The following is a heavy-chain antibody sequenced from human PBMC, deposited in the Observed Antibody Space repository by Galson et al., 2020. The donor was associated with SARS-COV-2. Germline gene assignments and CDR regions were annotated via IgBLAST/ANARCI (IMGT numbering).Heavy chain of an antibody. D-gene: IGHD3-10*01. V-gene: IGHV3-30*18. Sequence: GGSLRLSCAASGFTFSNFGMHWVRQAPGKGLEWVAIISYHGSSQYYADSVKGRFTISRDNSKNMLFLQMNSLRAEDTAIYYCAKDKTMVRGVIPDFWGQGTLVTVSS. CDR3: AKDKTMVRGVIPDF. CDR1: GFTFSNFG. J-gene: IGHJ4*02. CDR2: ISYHGSSQ.